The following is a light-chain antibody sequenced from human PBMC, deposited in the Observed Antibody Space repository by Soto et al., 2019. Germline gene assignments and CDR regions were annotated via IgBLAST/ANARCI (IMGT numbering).Light chain of an antibody. CDR1: QSLVDREGNTY. Sequence: DGVLTQSPLALPVTLGQPASISCRSSQSLVDREGNTYLNWFQQRPGQSPRRLIYKVSTRESGDTARFSGSVSGREFTLKISGVESEDVGVYDCMPGMDGFSFGGGLKMEIK. J-gene: IGKJ4*01. CDR2: KVS. CDR3: MPGMDGFS. V-gene: IGKV2-30*01.